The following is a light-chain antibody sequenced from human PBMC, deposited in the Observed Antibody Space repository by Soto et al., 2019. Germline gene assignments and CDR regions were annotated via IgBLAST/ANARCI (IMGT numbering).Light chain of an antibody. CDR2: EAS. J-gene: IGKJ4*01. V-gene: IGKV3-11*01. Sequence: EIVLTQSPATLSLSPGERATLSCRASQSVTNYLAWFQQKPGQAPRLLIFEASNRATGIPDRFSGSGSGTDFTLTISSLEPADFGVYYCQQRGSWPVTFGGGTKVEIK. CDR3: QQRGSWPVT. CDR1: QSVTNY.